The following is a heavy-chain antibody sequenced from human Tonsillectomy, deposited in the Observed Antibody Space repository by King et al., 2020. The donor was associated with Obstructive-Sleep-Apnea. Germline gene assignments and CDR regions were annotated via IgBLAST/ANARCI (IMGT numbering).Heavy chain of an antibody. D-gene: IGHD1-26*01. CDR2: IKQDGSGK. CDR1: GFTFSSSW. V-gene: IGHV3-7*01. Sequence: VQLVESGGGLVQPGGSLRLSCAASGFTFSSSWRSWVRQAPGKGLEWVANIKQDGSGKYYVDAVKGRFTISIDNAKNSLYLQMNSLRVEDTAVYYCTRLSGSSVDYWGQGTLVTVSS. J-gene: IGHJ4*02. CDR3: TRLSGSSVDY.